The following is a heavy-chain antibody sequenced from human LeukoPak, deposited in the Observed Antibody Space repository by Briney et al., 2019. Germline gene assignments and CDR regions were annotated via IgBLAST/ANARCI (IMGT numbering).Heavy chain of an antibody. D-gene: IGHD6-13*01. Sequence: GGSLGLSCATSGFTFSSYGMHWVRQAPGKGLVWLAVISHDGSGRDYADSVKGRFTISRDNSKNTLYLQMNSLRTEDTAVYYCAKDWRYSSSTTPYWGQGALVTVSS. CDR3: AKDWRYSSSTTPY. CDR2: ISHDGSGR. CDR1: GFTFSSYG. V-gene: IGHV3-30*18. J-gene: IGHJ4*02.